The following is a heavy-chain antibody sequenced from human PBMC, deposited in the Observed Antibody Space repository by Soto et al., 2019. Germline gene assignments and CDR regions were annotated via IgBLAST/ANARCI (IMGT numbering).Heavy chain of an antibody. CDR1: GGTFSSYA. CDR2: IIPIFGTA. CDR3: ARPEYGGTSGY. J-gene: IGHJ4*02. Sequence: GASVKVSCKASGGTFSSYAISWVRQAPGQGLEWMGGIIPIFGTASYAQKFQGRVTITADESTSTAYMELSSLRSESTAVYQCARPEYGGTSGYWGKGTLITVCS. D-gene: IGHD1-1*01. V-gene: IGHV1-69*13.